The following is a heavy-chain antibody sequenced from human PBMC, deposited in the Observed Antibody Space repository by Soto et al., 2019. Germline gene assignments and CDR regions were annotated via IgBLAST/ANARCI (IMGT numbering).Heavy chain of an antibody. J-gene: IGHJ4*02. D-gene: IGHD3-3*01. Sequence: HPGGSLRLSCGASGFTLKNHGIHWVRKAPGKGLEWVAVIRYDGSEKKFADSVKGRFTISRDNSKNTVYLQMSSLRAEDSAVYYCARGFDFWSGYSDVYFDYWGQGTLVTVSS. CDR3: ARGFDFWSGYSDVYFDY. V-gene: IGHV3-33*01. CDR2: IRYDGSEK. CDR1: GFTLKNHG.